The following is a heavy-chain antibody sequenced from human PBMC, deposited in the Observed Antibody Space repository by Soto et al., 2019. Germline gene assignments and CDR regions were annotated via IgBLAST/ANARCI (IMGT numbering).Heavy chain of an antibody. Sequence: QLQLQESGPGLVKPSETLSLTCTVSGGSISSSSYYWGWIRQPPGKGLEWIGSIYYSGSTYYNPSLKSRVTISVDTSKNQFSLKLSSVTAADTAVYYCARLSMVRGGYDAFDIWGQGTMVTVSS. CDR1: GGSISSSSYY. V-gene: IGHV4-39*01. D-gene: IGHD3-10*01. J-gene: IGHJ3*02. CDR2: IYYSGST. CDR3: ARLSMVRGGYDAFDI.